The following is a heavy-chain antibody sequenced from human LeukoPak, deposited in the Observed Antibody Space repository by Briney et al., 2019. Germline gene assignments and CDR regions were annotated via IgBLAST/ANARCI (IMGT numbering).Heavy chain of an antibody. Sequence: GGSLRLSCAASGFTFSSYAMSWVRQAPGKGLEWVSAISGSGGSTYYADSVKGRFTISRDNSKNTLYLQMNSLRAEDTAVYYCAKDRPSYYDFWSGQNDAFDIWGQGTMVTVSS. CDR1: GFTFSSYA. V-gene: IGHV3-23*01. CDR3: AKDRPSYYDFWSGQNDAFDI. CDR2: ISGSGGST. D-gene: IGHD3-3*01. J-gene: IGHJ3*02.